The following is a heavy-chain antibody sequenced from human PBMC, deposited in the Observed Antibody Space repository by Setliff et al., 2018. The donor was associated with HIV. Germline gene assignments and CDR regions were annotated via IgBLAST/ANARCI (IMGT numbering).Heavy chain of an antibody. CDR1: GFTLSNFW. Sequence: GGSLRLSCAASGFTLSNFWMTWVRQAPGKGLEWVANIKKDGSDKFYVDSVKGRFAISRDNAKNSLNLEMNSLRAEDTAIYYCASSRPPDDSSGYLDHWGQGTLVTVSS. D-gene: IGHD3-22*01. CDR2: IKKDGSDK. CDR3: ASSRPPDDSSGYLDH. J-gene: IGHJ4*01. V-gene: IGHV3-7*03.